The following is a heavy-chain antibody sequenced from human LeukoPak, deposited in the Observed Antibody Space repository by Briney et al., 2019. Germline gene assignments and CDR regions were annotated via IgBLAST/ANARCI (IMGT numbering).Heavy chain of an antibody. CDR1: GDSISSYC. V-gene: IGHV4-59*07. J-gene: IGHJ6*02. D-gene: IGHD1-26*01. CDR3: ARGFWDSGNFLGMGV. CDR2: IYASGNT. Sequence: PSDTLSLTRAVSGDSISSYCWKWNRQPPRKGLDRIGYIYASGNTDYHPSLKSRVTISLDTSKNRFSLRLSSVTAADTAVYYCARGFWDSGNFLGMGVWGQGTTVTVSS.